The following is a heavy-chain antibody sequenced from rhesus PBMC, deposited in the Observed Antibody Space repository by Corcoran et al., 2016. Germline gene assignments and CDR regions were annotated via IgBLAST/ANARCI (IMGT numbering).Heavy chain of an antibody. J-gene: IGHJ4*01. CDR1: GASIRNTYY. Sequence: QVQLQESGPGLVKPSETLSLTCAVTGASIRNTYYWTWVRQPPGKGLEWIGNIQGGGGCTIYTPSLKTRVTISMDTSKNQISLIVSPVTAADTAVYYCAGTLRIDFWGQGVLVTVSS. CDR3: AGTLRIDF. V-gene: IGHV4-106*01. D-gene: IGHD2-39*01. CDR2: IQGGGGCT.